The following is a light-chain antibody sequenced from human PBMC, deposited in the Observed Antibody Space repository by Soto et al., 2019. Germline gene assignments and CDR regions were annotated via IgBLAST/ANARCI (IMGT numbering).Light chain of an antibody. J-gene: IGLJ1*01. V-gene: IGLV2-8*01. CDR1: KSDIGVYDS. Sequence: QSALTQPPSASGSPGQSVTISCPGTKSDIGVYDSVSWYQHHPGKAPRLIIYEVVQRPSGVPDRFSGSKSGNTASLTVSGLQAADEADYFCKSYAGSNTYVFGSGTKVTVL. CDR2: EVV. CDR3: KSYAGSNTYV.